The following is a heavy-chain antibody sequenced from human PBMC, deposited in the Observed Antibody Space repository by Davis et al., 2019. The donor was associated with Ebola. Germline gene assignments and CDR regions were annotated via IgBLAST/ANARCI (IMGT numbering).Heavy chain of an antibody. D-gene: IGHD2-15*01. J-gene: IGHJ4*02. V-gene: IGHV1-8*01. Sequence: AASVKVSCKASGYTFTSYDINWVRQATGQGLEWMGWMNPNSGNTGYAQKFQGRVTMTRNTSISTAYMELSSLRSEDTAVYYCARDLWGYCSGGSCDDYWGQGTLVTVSS. CDR1: GYTFTSYD. CDR3: ARDLWGYCSGGSCDDY. CDR2: MNPNSGNT.